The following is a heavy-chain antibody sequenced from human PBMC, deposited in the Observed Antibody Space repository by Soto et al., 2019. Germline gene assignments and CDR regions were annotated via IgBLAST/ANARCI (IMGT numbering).Heavy chain of an antibody. CDR3: ARGRFLEWLHGYYYYMDV. V-gene: IGHV1-18*01. CDR1: GYTFTSYG. D-gene: IGHD3-3*01. CDR2: ISAYNGNT. J-gene: IGHJ6*03. Sequence: ASVKVSCKASGYTFTSYGISWVRQAPGQGLEWMGWISAYNGNTNYAQKLQGRVTMTTDTSTSTAYMELRSLRSDDTAVYYCARGRFLEWLHGYYYYMDVWGKGTTVTVSS.